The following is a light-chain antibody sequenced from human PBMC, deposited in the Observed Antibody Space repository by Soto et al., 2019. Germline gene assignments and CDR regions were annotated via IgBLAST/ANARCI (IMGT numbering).Light chain of an antibody. J-gene: IGLJ2*01. CDR2: EVS. Sequence: QSALTQPASVSGSPGKSITISCTGTSSDVGGYKYVSWYQQHPGKAPKLMIYEVSNRPSGVSNRFSGSKSGNTASLTISGLQAEDEADYYCSSYSSSRDVFFGGGTKLTVL. CDR3: SSYSSSRDVF. CDR1: SSDVGGYKY. V-gene: IGLV2-14*01.